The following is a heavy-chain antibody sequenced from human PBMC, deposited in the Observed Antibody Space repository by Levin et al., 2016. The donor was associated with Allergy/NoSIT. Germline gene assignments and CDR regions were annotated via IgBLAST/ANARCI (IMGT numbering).Heavy chain of an antibody. Sequence: VRQAPGKGLEWVSSISGNGGTTHYADSVKGRFTISRDNSKMTLLLQMNSLRAEDTAVYYCAKDAGLHDYGDHKFDHWGQGALVTVSS. CDR3: AKDAGLHDYGDHKFDH. D-gene: IGHD4-17*01. V-gene: IGHV3-23*01. CDR2: ISGNGGTT. J-gene: IGHJ4*02.